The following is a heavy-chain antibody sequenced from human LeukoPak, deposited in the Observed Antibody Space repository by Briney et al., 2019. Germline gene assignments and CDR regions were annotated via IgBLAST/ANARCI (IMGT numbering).Heavy chain of an antibody. Sequence: ASAKVSCKASGYTFTGYYMHWVRQAPGQGLEWMGRINPNSGGTNYAQKFQGRVTMTRDTSISTAYMELSRLRSDDTAVYYCARAWGSGSYYKALYYYYYMDVWGKGTTVTVSS. J-gene: IGHJ6*03. CDR3: ARAWGSGSYYKALYYYYYMDV. CDR1: GYTFTGYY. CDR2: INPNSGGT. D-gene: IGHD3-10*01. V-gene: IGHV1-2*06.